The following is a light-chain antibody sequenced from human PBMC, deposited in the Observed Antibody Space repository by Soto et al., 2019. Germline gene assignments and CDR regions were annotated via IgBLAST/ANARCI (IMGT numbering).Light chain of an antibody. Sequence: EIVLTQSPGTLSLSPGERATLSCRASQSVSSSYLAWYQQKPGQAPRLLIYDASSRAPGIPDRCSGSGSGTDFPLTISTLEPEDFALYYCQQYGSSAETFGQGTKLEIK. CDR3: QQYGSSAET. CDR1: QSVSSSY. J-gene: IGKJ1*01. V-gene: IGKV3-20*01. CDR2: DAS.